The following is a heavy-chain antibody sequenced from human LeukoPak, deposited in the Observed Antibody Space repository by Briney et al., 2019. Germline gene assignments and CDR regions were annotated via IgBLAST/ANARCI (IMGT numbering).Heavy chain of an antibody. V-gene: IGHV3-21*01. D-gene: IGHD3-10*02. CDR2: ISRIGSYI. Sequence: PGGSLRLSCAASGFTFNYYSMNWVRQAPGKGLEWVSSISRIGSYIYYSDSVKGRFTISRDNAKNSLYLQMNSLRAEDTAVYYCAELGITMIGGVWGKGTTVTISS. J-gene: IGHJ6*04. CDR1: GFTFNYYS. CDR3: AELGITMIGGV.